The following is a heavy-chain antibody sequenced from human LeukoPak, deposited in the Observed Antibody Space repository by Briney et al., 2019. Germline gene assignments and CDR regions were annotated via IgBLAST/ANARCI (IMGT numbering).Heavy chain of an antibody. CDR1: GYTFTSYD. CDR2: MNPNSGNT. CDR3: ARGLYYDILTGYPIYYYYYGMDV. V-gene: IGHV1-8*01. J-gene: IGHJ6*02. Sequence: ASVKVSCKTSGYTFTSYDINWVRQATGQGLEWMGWMNPNSGNTGYAQKFQGRVTMTRNTSISTAYMELSSLRSEDTAVYYCARGLYYDILTGYPIYYYYYGMDVWGQGTTVTVSS. D-gene: IGHD3-9*01.